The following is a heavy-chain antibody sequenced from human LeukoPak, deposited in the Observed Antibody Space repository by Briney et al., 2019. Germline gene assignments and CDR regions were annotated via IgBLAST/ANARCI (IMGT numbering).Heavy chain of an antibody. CDR3: ARGGYYGSGSFPDY. CDR2: ISAYNGDT. J-gene: IGHJ4*02. CDR1: GYSFGSFG. Sequence: GASVKVSCKGSGYSFGSFGINWVRQAPGQGLEWMGWISAYNGDTNYAQKFQGRVTMTTDTSTSTAYMDLMSLRSGDTAVYYCARGGYYGSGSFPDYWGQGTLVTVSS. V-gene: IGHV1-18*01. D-gene: IGHD3-10*01.